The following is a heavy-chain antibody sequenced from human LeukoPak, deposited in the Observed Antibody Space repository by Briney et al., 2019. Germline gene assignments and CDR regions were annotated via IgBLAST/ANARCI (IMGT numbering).Heavy chain of an antibody. CDR1: GGSISSGGYY. J-gene: IGHJ4*02. CDR3: ARLNLYCSGGSCYYFGFDY. CDR2: IYYSGST. V-gene: IGHV4-31*03. Sequence: SETLSLTCTVSGGSISSGGYYWSWIRQHPGRGLEWIGYIYYSGSTYYNPSLKSRVTISVDTSKNQFSLKLSSVTAADTAVYYCARLNLYCSGGSCYYFGFDYWGQGTLVTVSS. D-gene: IGHD2-15*01.